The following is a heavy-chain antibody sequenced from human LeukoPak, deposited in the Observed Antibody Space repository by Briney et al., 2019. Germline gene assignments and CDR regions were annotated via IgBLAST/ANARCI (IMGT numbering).Heavy chain of an antibody. CDR3: AKETVAVGGFVTIDY. V-gene: IGHV3-23*01. D-gene: IGHD2-21*01. CDR2: ISDNGDKT. CDR1: GFTFSSYW. J-gene: IGHJ4*02. Sequence: PGGSLRLSCAASGFTFSSYWMSWVRQTPGKGLEWVSAISDNGDKTYYTESVKGRFSISRDNSKKTLYLQVNSLRAEDTAEYYCAKETVAVGGFVTIDYWGQGTLVTVSS.